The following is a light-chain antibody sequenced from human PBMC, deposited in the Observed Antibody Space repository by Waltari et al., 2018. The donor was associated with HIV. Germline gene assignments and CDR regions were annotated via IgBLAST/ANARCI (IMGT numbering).Light chain of an antibody. V-gene: IGKV3-20*01. J-gene: IGKJ1*01. CDR3: QQYGMAPWT. Sequence: ATLSCRASQSVDRNCLAWYQQKPGQAPRLLMYGASTRVTGIPDRFSGSGSGTDFTLTIIRLEPEDFAVYYCQQYGMAPWTFGQGTKVEIK. CDR1: QSVDRNC. CDR2: GAS.